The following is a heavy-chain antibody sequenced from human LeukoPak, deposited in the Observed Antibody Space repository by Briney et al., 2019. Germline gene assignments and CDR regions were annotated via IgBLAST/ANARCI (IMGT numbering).Heavy chain of an antibody. V-gene: IGHV3-74*01. J-gene: IGHJ4*02. D-gene: IGHD5-24*01. CDR3: ARQNQLLDPFDY. CDR2: INTDGSST. CDR1: GFTFSSYW. Sequence: PGGSLRLSCAASGFTFSSYWMHWVRQAPGKGLVWVSRINTDGSSTSYADSVKGRFTISRDNAKNTLYLQMNSLRAEDTAVYYCARQNQLLDPFDYWGQGTLVTVSS.